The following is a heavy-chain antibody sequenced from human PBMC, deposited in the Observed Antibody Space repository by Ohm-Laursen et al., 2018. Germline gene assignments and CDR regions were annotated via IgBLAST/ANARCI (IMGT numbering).Heavy chain of an antibody. CDR3: ARTRNFQPYDV. D-gene: IGHD2/OR15-2a*01. V-gene: IGHV3-72*01. Sequence: SLRLSCSASGFTFEDYAINWFRQAPGKGLEWVARSRDKANSYTTAYVASVKGRFSISRDDSENSLYLQMNSLKTEDTAVYYCARTRNFQPYDVWGQGTMVIVSS. J-gene: IGHJ3*01. CDR1: GFTFEDYA. CDR2: SRDKANSYTT.